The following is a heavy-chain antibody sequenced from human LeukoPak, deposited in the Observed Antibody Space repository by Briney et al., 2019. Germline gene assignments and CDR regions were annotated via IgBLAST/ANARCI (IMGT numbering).Heavy chain of an antibody. CDR3: ARASLTRVSQG. Sequence: PGGSLRLSCAASGFTVSSNYMSWVRQAPGKGLEWVSVIYSGGSTYYAESVKGRFTISRDNSKNTLYLQMNSLRAEDTAVYYCARASLTRVSQGWGQGTLVTVSS. V-gene: IGHV3-53*01. CDR2: IYSGGST. CDR1: GFTVSSNY. D-gene: IGHD6-6*01. J-gene: IGHJ4*02.